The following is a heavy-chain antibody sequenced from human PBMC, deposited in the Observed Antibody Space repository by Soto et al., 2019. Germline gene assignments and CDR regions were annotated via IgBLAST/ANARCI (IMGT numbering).Heavy chain of an antibody. V-gene: IGHV4-4*02. CDR3: GRGGDISGRGGGFARLDP. CDR2: IGYGGSP. Sequence: QVQLQESGPGLVKPSGTLSLTCVVSGAFVTNGYSWSWVRQPPGKGLEWIGQIGYGGSPSYNPSRESRATSSPDTSGNHLSRTLTSVTAADAATYFFGRGGDISGRGGGFARLDPWGQGTLVAVSS. CDR1: GAFVTNGYS. J-gene: IGHJ5*02. D-gene: IGHD6-19*01.